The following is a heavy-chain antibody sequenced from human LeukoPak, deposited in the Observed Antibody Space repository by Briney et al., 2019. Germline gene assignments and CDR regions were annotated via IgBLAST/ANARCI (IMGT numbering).Heavy chain of an antibody. Sequence: GGSLRLYCAASGFTFSSYSMNWVRQAPGEGLEWVSSISSSGNHIYYADSVKGRFTISRDNAKNSLYLQMNSLRAEDTAVYYCARLYCRGGTCYSWYDYWGQGTLVSVSS. CDR1: GFTFSSYS. CDR3: ARLYCRGGTCYSWYDY. J-gene: IGHJ4*02. V-gene: IGHV3-21*01. CDR2: ISSSGNHI. D-gene: IGHD2-15*01.